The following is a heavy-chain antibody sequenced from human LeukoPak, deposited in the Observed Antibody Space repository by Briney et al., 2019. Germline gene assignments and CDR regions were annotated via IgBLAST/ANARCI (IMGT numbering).Heavy chain of an antibody. CDR3: ARGSEVGGTEKNALDI. D-gene: IGHD1-26*01. V-gene: IGHV1-2*02. Sequence: ASVKVSCKTSGYTFTDYYIHWVRQAPGQGLEWMGWINPNSVDTRYAQKFQDRVTMTRDTSITTAYTELSGLRSDDTALYYCARGSEVGGTEKNALDIWGQGTMVIVSS. CDR2: INPNSVDT. J-gene: IGHJ3*02. CDR1: GYTFTDYY.